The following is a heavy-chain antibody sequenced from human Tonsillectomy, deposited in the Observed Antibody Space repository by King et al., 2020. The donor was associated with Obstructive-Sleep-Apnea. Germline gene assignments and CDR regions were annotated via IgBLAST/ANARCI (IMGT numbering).Heavy chain of an antibody. J-gene: IGHJ6*02. CDR2: INPDSGDT. D-gene: IGHD4-17*01. CDR1: GDTVSGYD. V-gene: IGHV1-2*02. CDR3: ARAGDFGARYYYVMDV. Sequence: GGGGGGPGASVRVSCKASGDTVSGYDMHWVRQAPGQGLEWMGGINPDSGDTDYGQTFQGRVTVTRDTYITTAYMQLSSLRSDDTAVYYCARAGDFGARYYYVMDVWGQGTTVTVSS.